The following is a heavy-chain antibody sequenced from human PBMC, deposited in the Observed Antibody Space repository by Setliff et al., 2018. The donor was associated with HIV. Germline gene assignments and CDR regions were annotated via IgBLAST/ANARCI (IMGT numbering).Heavy chain of an antibody. CDR2: FDPEDGER. D-gene: IGHD3-22*01. CDR1: GYTLTELS. V-gene: IGHV1-24*01. CDR3: ATRPMSRLIAFHI. J-gene: IGHJ3*02. Sequence: GASVKVSCKVSGYTLTELSMHWVRQAPGKGLEWMGGFDPEDGERIYAQKLQGRVTMTEDTSTDTAYMELSSLRSEDTAVYYCATRPMSRLIAFHIWGQGTMVTVSS.